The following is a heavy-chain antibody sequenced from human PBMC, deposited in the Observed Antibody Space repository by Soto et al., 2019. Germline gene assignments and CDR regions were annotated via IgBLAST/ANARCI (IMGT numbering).Heavy chain of an antibody. D-gene: IGHD1-7*01. CDR3: AKCMQAYWNYDAHHI. J-gene: IGHJ3*02. Sequence: EVKLLESGGGLVQPGGSLRLSCVVSGFTFSTYSMSWVRQAPGKGLQWVAHITASRGTTYYADSVKGRFTISRDTSRNTLYLQMDSLRAEDTALYYCAKCMQAYWNYDAHHIWGQGTMVTVSS. CDR1: GFTFSTYS. V-gene: IGHV3-23*01. CDR2: ITASRGTT.